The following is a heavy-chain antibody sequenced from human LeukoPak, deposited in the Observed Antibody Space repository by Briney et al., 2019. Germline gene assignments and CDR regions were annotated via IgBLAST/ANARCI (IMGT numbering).Heavy chain of an antibody. V-gene: IGHV1-2*02. CDR2: INPNSGGA. J-gene: IGHJ5*02. CDR1: GYTFTGYY. Sequence: GASVKVSCKASGYTFTGYYVHWVRQAPGQGLEWMGWINPNSGGANYAQKFQGRVTMTRDTSISTAYMELSRLRSDDTAVYYCARDGTVYNWFDPWGQGTLVTVSS. D-gene: IGHD6-13*01. CDR3: ARDGTVYNWFDP.